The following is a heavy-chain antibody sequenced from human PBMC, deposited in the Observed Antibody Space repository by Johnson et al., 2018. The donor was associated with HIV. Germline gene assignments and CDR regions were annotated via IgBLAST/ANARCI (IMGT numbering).Heavy chain of an antibody. CDR3: ARERIYGDDAFDI. CDR2: ISYDGSNK. J-gene: IGHJ3*02. CDR1: GFTFSSYS. Sequence: QMQLVESGGGVVQPGRSLRLSCAASGFTFSSYSMHWVRQAPGKGLEWVAVISYDGSNKYYADSVKGRFTISRDNSKNTLYLQMNSLRAEDTAVYYCARERIYGDDAFDIWGQGTLVTVSS. V-gene: IGHV3-30-3*01. D-gene: IGHD4-17*01.